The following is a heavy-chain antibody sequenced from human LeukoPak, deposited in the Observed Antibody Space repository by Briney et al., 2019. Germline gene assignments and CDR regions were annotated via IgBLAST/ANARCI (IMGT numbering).Heavy chain of an antibody. J-gene: IGHJ6*03. D-gene: IGHD6-19*01. CDR2: IYTSGST. CDR3: ARARGASSDSYYYYYYMDV. V-gene: IGHV4-4*07. Sequence: SETLSLTCTVSGGSISYFFWSWVRQPAGKGLEWIGRIYTSGSTNYNPSLKSRATMSIDTSKNQFSLKLSSVTAADTAVYYCARARGASSDSYYYYYYMDVWGKGTTVTISS. CDR1: GGSISYFF.